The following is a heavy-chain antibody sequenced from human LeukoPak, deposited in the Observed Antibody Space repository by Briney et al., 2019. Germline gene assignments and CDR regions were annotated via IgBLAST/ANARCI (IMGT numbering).Heavy chain of an antibody. D-gene: IGHD1-1*01. CDR3: AKSLFTSATGTGRAFHI. CDR2: ISASGDVT. V-gene: IGHV3-23*01. J-gene: IGHJ3*02. Sequence: TGGSLRLSCAASGLTFSKFPMGWVRQAPGRGLEWVSAISASGDVTFYADSLRGRFTISRDNSKSTLYLQMNGLRAEDTAIFYCAKSLFTSATGTGRAFHIWGQGTRVTVSS. CDR1: GLTFSKFP.